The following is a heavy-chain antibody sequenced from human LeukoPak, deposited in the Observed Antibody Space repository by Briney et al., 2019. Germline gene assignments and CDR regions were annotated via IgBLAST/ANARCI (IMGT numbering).Heavy chain of an antibody. CDR1: GFTFSSYA. D-gene: IGHD2-15*01. CDR3: AKDPPQAATDDAFDI. J-gene: IGHJ3*02. Sequence: PGGSLRLSCAASGFTFSSYAMHWVRQAPGKGLEWVAVISYDGSNKYYADSVKGRFTISRDNSKNTLYLQMNSLRAEDTAVYYCAKDPPQAATDDAFDIWGQGTMVTVSS. CDR2: ISYDGSNK. V-gene: IGHV3-30-3*01.